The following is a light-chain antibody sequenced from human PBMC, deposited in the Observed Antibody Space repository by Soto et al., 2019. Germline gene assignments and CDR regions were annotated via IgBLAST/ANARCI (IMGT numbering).Light chain of an antibody. CDR1: QSVSSY. CDR3: QQRYSWPPLT. J-gene: IGKJ4*01. Sequence: EIVLTQSPATLSLSPGERATLSCRASQSVSSYLAWYQQKPGQAPRLLIYDASTRAIDIPARFSGSGSGTDFTLTISSLEPEDFALYYCQQRYSWPPLTFGGRTKMEIK. V-gene: IGKV3-11*01. CDR2: DAS.